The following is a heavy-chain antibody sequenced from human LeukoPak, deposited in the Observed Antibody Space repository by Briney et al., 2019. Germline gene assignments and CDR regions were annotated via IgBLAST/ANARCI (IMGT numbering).Heavy chain of an antibody. Sequence: PSETLSLTCTVSRDSFSSHYWTWIRQPPGKGLESIGYISYRGSTNYNPSLKSRVTISIDTSKNQFSLRLSSVTAADTAVYYCARDLVTVTKGFDIWGQGTMVSVSS. D-gene: IGHD4-17*01. CDR1: RDSFSSHY. V-gene: IGHV4-59*11. J-gene: IGHJ3*02. CDR2: ISYRGST. CDR3: ARDLVTVTKGFDI.